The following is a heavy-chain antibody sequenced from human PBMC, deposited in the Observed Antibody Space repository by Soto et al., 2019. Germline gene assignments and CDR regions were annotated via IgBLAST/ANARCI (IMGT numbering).Heavy chain of an antibody. CDR2: IIPIFGTA. J-gene: IGHJ6*02. CDR1: GGTFSSYA. D-gene: IGHD1-7*01. Sequence: QVQLVQSGAEVKKPGSSVKVSCKASGGTFSSYAISWVRQAPGQGLEWMGGIIPIFGTANYEQKFQGRVTITADESTSTAYMELSSLRSEDTAVYYCARDHELELPDYYYYCMDVWGQGTTVTVSS. V-gene: IGHV1-69*01. CDR3: ARDHELELPDYYYYCMDV.